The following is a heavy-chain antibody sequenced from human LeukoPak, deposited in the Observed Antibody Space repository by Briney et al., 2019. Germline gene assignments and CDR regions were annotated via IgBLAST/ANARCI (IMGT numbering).Heavy chain of an antibody. D-gene: IGHD3-9*01. CDR2: ISYDGSNK. J-gene: IGHJ4*02. CDR1: GFTFSSYG. Sequence: GRFLRLSCAASGFTFSSYGMHWVRQAPGKGLEWVAVISYDGSNKYYANSVKGRFTISRDNSKNTLYLQMNSLRAEDTAVYYCAKENQYYDILTGLDYWGQGTLVTVPS. V-gene: IGHV3-30*18. CDR3: AKENQYYDILTGLDY.